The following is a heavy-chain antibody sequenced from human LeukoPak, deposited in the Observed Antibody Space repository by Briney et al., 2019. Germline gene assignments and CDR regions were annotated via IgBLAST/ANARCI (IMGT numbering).Heavy chain of an antibody. J-gene: IGHJ4*02. V-gene: IGHV5-51*01. CDR2: IYPSDSET. Sequence: GESLKISCKASGYTFSTNWIGWVRQMPGKGLEWMGIIYPSDSETRYSPSFRGQVTISADKSISTTYLQWSSLKASDTAMYYCARPSNSGYDYWGQGALVTVSS. CDR3: ARPSNSGYDY. D-gene: IGHD5-12*01. CDR1: GYTFSTNW.